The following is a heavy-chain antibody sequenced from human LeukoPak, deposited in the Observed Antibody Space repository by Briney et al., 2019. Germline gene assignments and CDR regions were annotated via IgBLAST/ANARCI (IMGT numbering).Heavy chain of an antibody. CDR3: AREVGYCSGGSCYSYFDY. J-gene: IGHJ4*02. CDR1: GGSISSYY. V-gene: IGHV4-59*01. D-gene: IGHD2-15*01. Sequence: PSETLSLTRTVSGGSISSYYWSWIRQPPGKGLEWIGYIYYSGSTNYNASLTNRVTISVDTSKNQFSLKLSSVTAADTAVYYCAREVGYCSGGSCYSYFDYRGQGTLVTVSS. CDR2: IYYSGST.